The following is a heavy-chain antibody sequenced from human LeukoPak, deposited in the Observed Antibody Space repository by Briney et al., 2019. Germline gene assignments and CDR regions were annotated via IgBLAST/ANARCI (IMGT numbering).Heavy chain of an antibody. D-gene: IGHD3-16*01. Sequence: GGSLRLSCAASGFTFSNFGMHWVRQAPGKGLEWVSFIQNDGTTKYYADSVKGRFTVSRDNSKNTLYPQMNSLRTEDTAVYFCAKGGAYIDYWGQGTLVTASS. J-gene: IGHJ4*02. CDR1: GFTFSNFG. CDR3: AKGGAYIDY. V-gene: IGHV3-30*02. CDR2: IQNDGTTK.